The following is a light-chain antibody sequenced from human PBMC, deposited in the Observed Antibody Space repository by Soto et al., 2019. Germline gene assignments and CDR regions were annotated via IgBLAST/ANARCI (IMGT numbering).Light chain of an antibody. CDR2: AAS. CDR1: QGISSY. CDR3: QQYYSYPPT. Sequence: AIRMTQSPSSLSASTGDRVTITCRASQGISSYLAWYQQKPGKAPKLLIYAASTLQSGVPSRFSGSGSGTDFTLTISCLQSEDFATYYCQQYYSYPPTIGQGTKVEIK. J-gene: IGKJ1*01. V-gene: IGKV1-8*01.